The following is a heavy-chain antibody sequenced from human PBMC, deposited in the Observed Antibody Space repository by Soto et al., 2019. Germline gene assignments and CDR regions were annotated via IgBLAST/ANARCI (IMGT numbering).Heavy chain of an antibody. CDR3: AAVPVLPFFKWIPSYFDY. J-gene: IGHJ4*02. CDR1: GXXXXXXX. Sequence: EVKKPGTSVKVSXKTSGXXXXXXXVQWVRQXXXXXXXXXXXLVVGSGNTHYAQHFQERVTLTRDMSTGTAYMELSSLRSEDTAVYYCAAVPVLPFFKWIPSYFDYCGQRTLVADSS. V-gene: IGHV1-58*01. D-gene: IGHD3-3*02. CDR2: LVVGSGNT.